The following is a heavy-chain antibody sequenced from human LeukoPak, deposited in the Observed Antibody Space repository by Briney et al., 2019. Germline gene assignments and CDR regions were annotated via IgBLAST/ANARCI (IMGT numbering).Heavy chain of an antibody. Sequence: EASVKVSCKPSRYTFTSYDINWVRHATGQGLEWMGWMNPNSGNTGYAQKFQGRVTMTRNTSISTAYMELSSLRSEDTAVYYCASGPYVYSSPAFDYWGQGTLVTVSS. CDR3: ASGPYVYSSPAFDY. CDR1: RYTFTSYD. CDR2: MNPNSGNT. V-gene: IGHV1-8*01. J-gene: IGHJ4*02. D-gene: IGHD6-13*01.